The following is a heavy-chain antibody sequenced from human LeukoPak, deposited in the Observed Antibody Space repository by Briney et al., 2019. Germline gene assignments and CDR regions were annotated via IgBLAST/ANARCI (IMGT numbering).Heavy chain of an antibody. CDR1: GFTFSSYS. J-gene: IGHJ4*02. V-gene: IGHV3-21*01. D-gene: IGHD3-22*01. Sequence: PGGSLRLSCAASGFTFSSYSMNWVRQAPGKGLEWVSSISSSSSYIYYADSVKGRFTISRDNAKNSQYLQMNSLRAEDTAVYYCARENYDSSGYFFDYWGQGTLVTVSS. CDR3: ARENYDSSGYFFDY. CDR2: ISSSSSYI.